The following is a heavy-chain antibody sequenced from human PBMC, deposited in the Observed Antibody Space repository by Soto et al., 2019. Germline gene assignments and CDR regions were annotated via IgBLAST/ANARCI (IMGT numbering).Heavy chain of an antibody. V-gene: IGHV4-39*01. CDR1: GASITCHCSY. D-gene: IGHD5-18*01. CDR3: ARQIRYTYGYFPRYIDQ. Sequence: SETLSLTSRAVGASITCHCSYWAWIRQTPGKGLEWIGSIYYSGNTYYNPSLKSRLTISVDTSKSQFSLTLSSVTAADSAMYFCARQIRYTYGYFPRYIDQWGQGPRVT. J-gene: IGHJ4*02. CDR2: IYYSGNT.